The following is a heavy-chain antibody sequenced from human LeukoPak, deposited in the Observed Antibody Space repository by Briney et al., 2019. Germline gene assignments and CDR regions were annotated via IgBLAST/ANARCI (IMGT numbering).Heavy chain of an antibody. CDR2: IRYDGSNK. Sequence: PGGSLRLSSAASGFTFAGFGMHWVRQAPGKGLEWVAFIRYDGSNKYYADSVKGRFTISRDNSKNTLYLQMNSLRAEDTAVYYCAKDRIAAAVSSAVDYWGQGTLVTVSS. V-gene: IGHV3-30*02. CDR3: AKDRIAAAVSSAVDY. J-gene: IGHJ4*02. CDR1: GFTFAGFG. D-gene: IGHD6-13*01.